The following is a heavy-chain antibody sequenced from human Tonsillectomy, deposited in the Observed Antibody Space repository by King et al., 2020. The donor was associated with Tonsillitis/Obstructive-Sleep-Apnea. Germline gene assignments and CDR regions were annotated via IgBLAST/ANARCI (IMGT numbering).Heavy chain of an antibody. V-gene: IGHV4-59*01. CDR2: VDYSGST. Sequence: QLQESGPGLVKPSETLSLTCTVSGGSISTYYWSWIRQPPGKGLECIGYVDYSGSTNYNPSLKSRVTISVDTSKNQFSLKLSSVTAADTAMYHCAREGSFDAFDIWGQGTMVAVSS. CDR3: AREGSFDAFDI. J-gene: IGHJ3*02. CDR1: GGSISTYY.